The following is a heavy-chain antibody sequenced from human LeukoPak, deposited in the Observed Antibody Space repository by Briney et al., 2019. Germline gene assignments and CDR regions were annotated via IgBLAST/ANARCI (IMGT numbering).Heavy chain of an antibody. CDR1: GFTFSSYS. Sequence: GGSLRLPCAASGFTFSSYSMTWVRQAPGKGLEWVANIKQGGSERYYVDSVKGRFTISRDNANNSLYLQLSSLRAEDTAVYYCARDIDGDYPKGCWGQGTLVTVSS. V-gene: IGHV3-7*01. D-gene: IGHD4-17*01. J-gene: IGHJ4*02. CDR2: IKQGGSER. CDR3: ARDIDGDYPKGC.